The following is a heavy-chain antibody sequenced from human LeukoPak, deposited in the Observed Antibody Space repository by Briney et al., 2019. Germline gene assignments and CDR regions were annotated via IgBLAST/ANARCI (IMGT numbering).Heavy chain of an antibody. CDR2: IIPIFGTA. D-gene: IGHD2-2*01. CDR1: GGTFSSYA. Sequence: GASVTVSCKASGGTFSSYAISWVRQAPGQGLEWMGRIIPIFGTANYAQKFQGRVTITTDESTSTAYMELSSLRSEDTAVYYCARADCSSTSCPPIRDAFDIWGQGTMVTVSS. CDR3: ARADCSSTSCPPIRDAFDI. J-gene: IGHJ3*02. V-gene: IGHV1-69*05.